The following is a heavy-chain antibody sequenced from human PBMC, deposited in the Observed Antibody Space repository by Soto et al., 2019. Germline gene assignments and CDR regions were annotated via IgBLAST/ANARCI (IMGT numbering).Heavy chain of an antibody. D-gene: IGHD3-22*01. CDR1: GFTFSTYA. CDR3: AKAREIRVVITTSFDY. V-gene: IGHV3-23*01. CDR2: ISGGGGVTA. J-gene: IGHJ4*02. Sequence: EVQLLESGGGLVQPGGSLTLSCAASGFTFSTYAMSWVRQAPGKGLEWVSGISGGGGVTAYYAESVKGRFTVSRDSSKNTLYLQMNSLRAEDTAVYYCAKAREIRVVITTSFDYWGQGTLVTVSS.